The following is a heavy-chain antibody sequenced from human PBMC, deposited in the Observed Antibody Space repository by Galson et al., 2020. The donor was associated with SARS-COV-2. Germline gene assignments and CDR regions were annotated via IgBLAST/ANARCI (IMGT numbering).Heavy chain of an antibody. Sequence: GGSLRLSCAASGFTFSSYGMHWVRQAPGKGLEWVAVISYDGSNKYYADSVKGRFTISRDNSKNTLYLQMNSLRAEDTAVYYCARPTIFGLVIWDWGLGTLVTVSS. CDR2: ISYDGSNK. J-gene: IGHJ1*01. CDR3: ARPTIFGLVIWD. CDR1: GFTFSSYG. D-gene: IGHD3-3*01. V-gene: IGHV3-30*03.